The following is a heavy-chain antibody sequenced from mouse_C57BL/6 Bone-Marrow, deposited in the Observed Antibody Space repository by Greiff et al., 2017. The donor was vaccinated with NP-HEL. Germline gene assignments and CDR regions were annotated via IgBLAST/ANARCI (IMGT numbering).Heavy chain of an antibody. V-gene: IGHV1-55*01. CDR3: ARPPYYYGSSYEWYFDV. J-gene: IGHJ1*03. CDR1: GYTFTSYW. Sequence: QVQLKQPGAELVKPGASVKMSCKASGYTFTSYWITWVKQRPGQGLEWIGDIYPGSGSTNYNEKFKSKATLTVDTSSSTAYMQLSSLTSEDSAVYYCARPPYYYGSSYEWYFDVWGTGTTVTVSS. CDR2: IYPGSGST. D-gene: IGHD1-1*01.